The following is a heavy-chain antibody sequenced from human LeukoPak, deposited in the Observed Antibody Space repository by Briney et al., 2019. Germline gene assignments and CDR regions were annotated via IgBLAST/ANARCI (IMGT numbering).Heavy chain of an antibody. V-gene: IGHV3-23*01. CDR1: RFNFNTYA. D-gene: IGHD2-15*01. CDR3: AKDVCSGGSCNSPYYFDD. CDR2: TSVTGGNT. J-gene: IGHJ4*02. Sequence: GGSLRLSCEASRFNFNTYAMSWVRQAPGKGLEWVSGTSVTGGNTYYADSVKGRFTISRDNSMNALYLQMNSLRAEDTALYYCAKDVCSGGSCNSPYYFDDWGQGTLVTVSS.